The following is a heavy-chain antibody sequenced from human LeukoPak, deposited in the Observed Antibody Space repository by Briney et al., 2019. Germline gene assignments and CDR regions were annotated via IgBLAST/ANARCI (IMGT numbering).Heavy chain of an antibody. J-gene: IGHJ4*02. CDR2: IHHTGTT. D-gene: IGHD3-3*01. CDR3: ARESRVLIGDGYYLDS. Sequence: SETLSLTCTVSGGSINTDNYYWSWIRQSPVKGLEWIGYIHHTGTTYYNPSLRSRVSISVFTSNSQFSLRLTSVTAADTATYYCARESRVLIGDGYYLDSWGPGTLITVSS. CDR1: GGSINTDNYY. V-gene: IGHV4-30-4*08.